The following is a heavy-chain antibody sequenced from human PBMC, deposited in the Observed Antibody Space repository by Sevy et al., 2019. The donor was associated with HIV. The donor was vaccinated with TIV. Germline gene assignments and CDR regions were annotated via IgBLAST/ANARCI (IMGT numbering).Heavy chain of an antibody. D-gene: IGHD3-3*01. CDR1: GFTFSSYG. V-gene: IGHV3-30*18. J-gene: IGHJ4*02. CDR3: AKDRANYDFWSGYYPPGY. CDR2: ISNDGSNK. Sequence: GGSLRLSCAASGFTFSSYGMHWVRQAPGKGLEWVAVISNDGSNKYYADSVKGRFTISRDNSKNTLYLQMNSLRAEDTAVYYCAKDRANYDFWSGYYPPGYWGQGTLVTVSS.